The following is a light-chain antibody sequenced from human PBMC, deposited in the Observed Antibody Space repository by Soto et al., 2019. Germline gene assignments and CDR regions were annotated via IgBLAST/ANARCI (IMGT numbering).Light chain of an antibody. J-gene: IGKJ5*01. CDR1: ESVNSW. CDR3: QHYKTYPWT. Sequence: DIQMTQSPSTLSASIGARVPITCRASESVNSWVAWYQQNPGKAPKLLIYKASSLESGVPSRFSGSGSGTEFTLTISSLQPDDLASYYCQHYKTYPWTFGQGTRLEIK. CDR2: KAS. V-gene: IGKV1-5*03.